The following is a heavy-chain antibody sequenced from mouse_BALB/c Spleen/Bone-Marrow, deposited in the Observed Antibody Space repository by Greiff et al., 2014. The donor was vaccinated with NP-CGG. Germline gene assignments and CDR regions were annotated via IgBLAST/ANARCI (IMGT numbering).Heavy chain of an antibody. CDR2: IYPGDGDT. V-gene: IGHV1-80*01. J-gene: IGHJ2*01. CDR3: ARGGKLTGYYFDY. D-gene: IGHD4-1*01. Sequence: VHLVESGAELVRPGSSVKISCKASGYAFSSYWMNWVKQRPGQGLEWIGQIYPGDGDTNYNGNFKDKATLTTDKSSTTAYMQLSSLTAEGSAVYFSARGGKLTGYYFDYWGQGTTLTVSS. CDR1: GYAFSSYW.